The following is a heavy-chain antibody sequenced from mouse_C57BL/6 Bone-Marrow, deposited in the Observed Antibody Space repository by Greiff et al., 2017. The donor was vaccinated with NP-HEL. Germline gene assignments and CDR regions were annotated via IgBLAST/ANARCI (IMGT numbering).Heavy chain of an antibody. CDR3: TYYYYGSSSCWYFDV. CDR1: GFNIKDDY. V-gene: IGHV14-4*01. Sequence: VQLQQSGAELVRPGASVKSSCTASGFNIKDDYMHWVKQRPEQGLEWIGWIDPENGDTEYASKFQGKATITADTSSNTAYLQLSSLTSMDTAVYYVTYYYYGSSSCWYFDVWGTGTTVTVSS. CDR2: IDPENGDT. D-gene: IGHD1-1*01. J-gene: IGHJ1*03.